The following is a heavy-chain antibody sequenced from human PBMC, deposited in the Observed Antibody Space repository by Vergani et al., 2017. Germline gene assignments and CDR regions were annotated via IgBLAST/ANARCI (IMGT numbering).Heavy chain of an antibody. Sequence: QVQLVESGRGVVQRGGSLRLPCATPGFTLSNYDMQWIRQGPGKGLEFVAFIQFDGSNQYYADSVKGRFTLSRDFSKNTLYLQMNSLRTDDTATYYCAKHFMSWGIDYWGQGTQVMVSS. V-gene: IGHV3-30*02. CDR3: AKHFMSWGIDY. CDR1: GFTLSNYD. J-gene: IGHJ4*02. CDR2: IQFDGSNQ. D-gene: IGHD3-16*01.